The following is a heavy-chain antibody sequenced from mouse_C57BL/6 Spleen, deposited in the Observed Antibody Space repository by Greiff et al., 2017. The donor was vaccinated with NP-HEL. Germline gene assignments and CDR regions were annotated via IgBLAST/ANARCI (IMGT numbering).Heavy chain of an antibody. V-gene: IGHV1-75*01. Sequence: QVQLKESGPELVKPGASVKISCKASGYTFTDYYINWVKQRPGQGLEWIGWIFPGSGSTYYNEKFKGKATLTVDKSSSTAYMLLSSLTSEDSAVYFCAVYYYGSSPLYYAMDYWGQGTSVTVSS. J-gene: IGHJ4*01. CDR3: AVYYYGSSPLYYAMDY. CDR1: GYTFTDYY. D-gene: IGHD1-1*01. CDR2: IFPGSGST.